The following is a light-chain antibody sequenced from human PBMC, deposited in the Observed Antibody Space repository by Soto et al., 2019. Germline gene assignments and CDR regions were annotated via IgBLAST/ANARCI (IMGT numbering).Light chain of an antibody. J-gene: IGKJ4*01. V-gene: IGKV1-5*01. CDR1: QSISSW. CDR3: EQDNSYSPLT. Sequence: DIQMTQSPSSLSASVGDRVSITCRASQSISSWLAWYQQKPVKAPKLLMFDTFSLESGVPSRFSGSRSGTEFALTIGSLQPDDYAAYYCEQDNSYSPLTFGGGTKVEIK. CDR2: DTF.